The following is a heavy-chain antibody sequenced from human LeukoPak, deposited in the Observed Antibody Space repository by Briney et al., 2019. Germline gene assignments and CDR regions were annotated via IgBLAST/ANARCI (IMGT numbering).Heavy chain of an antibody. CDR1: GGSFSGYY. D-gene: IGHD3-9*01. J-gene: IGHJ4*02. V-gene: IGHV4-34*01. Sequence: SETLSLTCAVYGGSFSGYYWSWIRQPPGKGLEWIGEINHSGSTNYNPSLKSRVTISVDTSKNQFSLKLSSVTAADTAVYYCARAVLRYFDWLPRNRYHFDYWGQGTLVTVSS. CDR3: ARAVLRYFDWLPRNRYHFDY. CDR2: INHSGST.